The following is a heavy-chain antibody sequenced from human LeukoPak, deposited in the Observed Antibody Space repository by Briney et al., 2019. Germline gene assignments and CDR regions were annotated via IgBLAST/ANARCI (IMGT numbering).Heavy chain of an antibody. CDR3: ARGFQYGSGSYYYYYYGMDV. D-gene: IGHD3-10*01. CDR2: TYYRSKWYN. J-gene: IGHJ6*04. Sequence: SQTLSLTCAISGDSVPSNSAAWNWIRQSPSRGLEWLGRTYYRSKWYNDYAVSVKSRITINPDTSKNQFSLQLHSVTPEDTAVYYCARGFQYGSGSYYYYYYGMDVWGKGTTVTVSS. CDR1: GDSVPSNSAA. V-gene: IGHV6-1*01.